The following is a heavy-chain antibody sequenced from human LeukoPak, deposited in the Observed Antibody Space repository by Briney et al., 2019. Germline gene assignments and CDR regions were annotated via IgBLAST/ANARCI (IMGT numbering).Heavy chain of an antibody. CDR1: GYTFSNYG. D-gene: IGHD6-19*01. J-gene: IGHJ4*02. CDR3: ARHSGSGWQALGY. V-gene: IGHV1-18*04. CDR2: TSYNGNT. Sequence: GASVKVSCKASGYTFSNYGISWVRQAPGLGREWMGWTSYNGNTNYAQKFQDRVTMTTDTSTTTAYMELRSLESDDTAVYYCARHSGSGWQALGYWGQGTLVTVSS.